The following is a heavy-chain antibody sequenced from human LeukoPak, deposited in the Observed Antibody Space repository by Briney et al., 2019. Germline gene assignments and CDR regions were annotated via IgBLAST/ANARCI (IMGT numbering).Heavy chain of an antibody. D-gene: IGHD6-6*01. J-gene: IGHJ5*02. Sequence: ASVKVSCKAPGYTFTSYGISWVRQAPGQGLEWMGWISAYNGNTNYAQKPQGRVTMTTDTSTSTAYMELRSLRSDDTAVYYCARDGYSSSSEFPNWFDPWGQGTLVTVSS. CDR2: ISAYNGNT. V-gene: IGHV1-18*01. CDR1: GYTFTSYG. CDR3: ARDGYSSSSEFPNWFDP.